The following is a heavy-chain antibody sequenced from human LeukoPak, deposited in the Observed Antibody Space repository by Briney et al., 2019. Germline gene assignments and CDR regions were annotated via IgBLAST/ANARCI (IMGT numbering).Heavy chain of an antibody. V-gene: IGHV3-64D*06. CDR2: INGIGDTT. Sequence: PGGSLRLSCSASGVTFSIYVIHWVRQAPGKGLEYVSAINGIGDTTYYADSVKGRFTISRDNSKNTVYLQMSSLTVEDTAVYYCVKQQAETWGQGTLVTVSS. J-gene: IGHJ5*02. CDR1: GVTFSIYV. CDR3: VKQQAET.